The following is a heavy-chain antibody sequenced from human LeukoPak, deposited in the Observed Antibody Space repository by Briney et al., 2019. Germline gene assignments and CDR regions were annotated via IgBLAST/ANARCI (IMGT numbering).Heavy chain of an antibody. CDR2: INPYHGKT. V-gene: IGHV1-18*01. D-gene: IGHD6-13*01. CDR3: ARDRIAAAVLDN. CDR1: GYNFITYG. Sequence: VASVKVSCKASGYNFITYGFSWVRQAPGQGLEWMGWINPYHGKTKYAQKFQGRVTMTTDTSTNTAHMELRSLTSDDTAVYFCARDRIAAAVLDNWGQGTLVTVSS. J-gene: IGHJ4*02.